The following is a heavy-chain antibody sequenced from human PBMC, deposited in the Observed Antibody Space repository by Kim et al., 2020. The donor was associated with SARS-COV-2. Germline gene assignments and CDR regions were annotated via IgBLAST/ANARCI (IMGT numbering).Heavy chain of an antibody. Sequence: ASVKVSCKASGYTFTSYYMHWVRQAPGQGLEWMGIINPSGGSTSYAQKFQGRVTMTRDTSTSTVYMELSSLRSEDTAVYYCARADIRHCGGDCYPPGGGMDVWGQGTTVTVSS. CDR2: INPSGGST. D-gene: IGHD2-21*02. CDR1: GYTFTSYY. J-gene: IGHJ6*02. CDR3: ARADIRHCGGDCYPPGGGMDV. V-gene: IGHV1-46*01.